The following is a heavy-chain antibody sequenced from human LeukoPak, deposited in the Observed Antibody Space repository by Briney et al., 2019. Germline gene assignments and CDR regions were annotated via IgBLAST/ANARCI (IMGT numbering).Heavy chain of an antibody. D-gene: IGHD4-17*01. CDR3: ARGRTVTTNYYYYYMDV. CDR2: MNPNSGNT. CDR1: GYTFTSYD. V-gene: IGHV1-8*01. Sequence: GASVKVSCKASGYTFTSYDINWVRQATGQGLEWMGWMNPNSGNTGYAQKFQGRVTMTRNTSISTAYMELSSLRSEDTAVYYCARGRTVTTNYYYYYMDVWGKGTTVTVSS. J-gene: IGHJ6*03.